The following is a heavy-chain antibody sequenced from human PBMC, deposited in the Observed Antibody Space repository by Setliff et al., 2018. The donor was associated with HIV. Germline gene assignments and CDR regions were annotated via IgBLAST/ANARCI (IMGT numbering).Heavy chain of an antibody. J-gene: IGHJ4*02. V-gene: IGHV1-69*13. CDR3: ARVISGRGRELPDFDY. CDR2: IIPIFGTT. D-gene: IGHD1-7*01. CDR1: GGTFSSYA. Sequence: EASVKVSCKASGGTFSSYAINWVRQAPGQGLEWMGGIIPIFGTTNFAQKFQGRVTITADESTSTAYMELSSLRSEDTAVYYCARVISGRGRELPDFDYWGQGTLVTVSS.